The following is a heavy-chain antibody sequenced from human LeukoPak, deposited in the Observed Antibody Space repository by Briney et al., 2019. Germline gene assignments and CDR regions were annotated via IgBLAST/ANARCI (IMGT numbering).Heavy chain of an antibody. CDR2: IYSGGGT. Sequence: GGSLRLSCAASGFTVSSNYMSWVRQAPGKGLEWVSIIYSGGGTYHTDSVKGRFTISRDNSKNTMYLQMNSLRVEDTAVYYCARSRWSDFWGQGTLVTVSS. CDR3: ARSRWSDF. CDR1: GFTVSSNY. J-gene: IGHJ4*02. V-gene: IGHV3-53*01. D-gene: IGHD2-15*01.